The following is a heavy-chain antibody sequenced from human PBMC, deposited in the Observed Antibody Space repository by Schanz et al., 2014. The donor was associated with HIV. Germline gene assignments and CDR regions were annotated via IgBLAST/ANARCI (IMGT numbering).Heavy chain of an antibody. Sequence: QVQLVESGGGVVQPGRSLRLSCAASGFIFRTHGMHWVRQAPGKGLEWVAIIGYDGSNKYYADSVKGRFTISRDNSKNTLYLQMNSLRAEDTAIYYCATFGSSWPGYFDSWGQGTLVTVSS. V-gene: IGHV3-33*03. CDR3: ATFGSSWPGYFDS. J-gene: IGHJ4*02. CDR2: IGYDGSNK. D-gene: IGHD6-13*01. CDR1: GFIFRTHG.